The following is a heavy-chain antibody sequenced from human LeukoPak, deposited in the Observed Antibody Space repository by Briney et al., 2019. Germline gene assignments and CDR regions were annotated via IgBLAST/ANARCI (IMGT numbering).Heavy chain of an antibody. V-gene: IGHV1-18*01. Sequence: ASVKVSCKASGYTFISYGISWVRQAPGQGLEWMGWISAYNGNTNYAQKLQGRVTMTTDTSTSTAYMELRSLRSDDTAVYYCARDREWELLRGDWFDPWGQGTLVTVSS. CDR3: ARDREWELLRGDWFDP. CDR1: GYTFISYG. D-gene: IGHD1-26*01. J-gene: IGHJ5*02. CDR2: ISAYNGNT.